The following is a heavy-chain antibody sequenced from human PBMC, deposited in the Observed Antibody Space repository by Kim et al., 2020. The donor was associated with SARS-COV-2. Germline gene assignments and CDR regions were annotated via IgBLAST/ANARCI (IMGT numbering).Heavy chain of an antibody. J-gene: IGHJ4*02. V-gene: IGHV3-21*01. D-gene: IGHD3-9*01. Sequence: GGSLRLSCAASGFTFSSYSMNWVRQAPGKGLEWVSSISSSSSYIYYADSVKGRFTISRDNAKNSLYLQMNSLRAEDTAVYYCARAPPEETYYDILTGYYSSYYFDYWGQGTLVTVSS. CDR2: ISSSSSYI. CDR1: GFTFSSYS. CDR3: ARAPPEETYYDILTGYYSSYYFDY.